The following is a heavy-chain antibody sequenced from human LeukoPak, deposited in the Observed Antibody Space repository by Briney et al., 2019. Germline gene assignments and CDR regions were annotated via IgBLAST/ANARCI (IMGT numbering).Heavy chain of an antibody. Sequence: SETLSLTCAVYGGSFSGYYWSWIRQPPGKGLEWIGEINPSGSTNYNPPLKSRVTISVDTSKNQFSLKLSSVTAADTAVYYCARGLLSPYWGQGTLVTVSS. CDR1: GGSFSGYY. D-gene: IGHD2-15*01. CDR3: ARGLLSPY. J-gene: IGHJ4*02. CDR2: INPSGST. V-gene: IGHV4-34*01.